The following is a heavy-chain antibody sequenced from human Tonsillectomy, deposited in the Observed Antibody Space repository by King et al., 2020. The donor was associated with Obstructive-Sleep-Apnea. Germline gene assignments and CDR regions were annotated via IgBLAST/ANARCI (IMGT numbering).Heavy chain of an antibody. CDR2: ISVHNGNT. J-gene: IGHJ4*02. Sequence: QLVQSGAEVKKPGASVKVSCKASGYTFTSYGITWVRQAPGQGLEWMGWISVHNGNTNYAQKFQGRVIMTTDTSTSTAYMELRSLSSDDTAIYYCARDFYSGGWSVGRRGVDYWGQGTLVTVSS. V-gene: IGHV1-18*01. CDR1: GYTFTSYG. D-gene: IGHD6-19*01. CDR3: ARDFYSGGWSVGRRGVDY.